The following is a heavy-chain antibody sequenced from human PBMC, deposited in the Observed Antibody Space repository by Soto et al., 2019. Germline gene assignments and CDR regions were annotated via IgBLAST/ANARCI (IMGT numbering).Heavy chain of an antibody. CDR1: GFTFGDYA. Sequence: GGSLRLSCTASGFTFGDYAMSWFRQAPGKGLEWVGFIRSKAYGGTTEYAASVKGRFTISRDDSKSIAYLQMNSLKTEDTAVYYCTRVWGITGTPRLGYYYGMDVWGQGTTVTVSS. CDR3: TRVWGITGTPRLGYYYGMDV. D-gene: IGHD1-20*01. J-gene: IGHJ6*02. V-gene: IGHV3-49*03. CDR2: IRSKAYGGTT.